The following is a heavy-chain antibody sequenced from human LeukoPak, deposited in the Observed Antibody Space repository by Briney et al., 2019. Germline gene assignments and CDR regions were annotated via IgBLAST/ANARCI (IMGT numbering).Heavy chain of an antibody. CDR3: ARDQEEDGMDV. CDR1: GGTLSSYA. CDR2: IIPILGIA. J-gene: IGHJ6*02. V-gene: IGHV1-69*04. Sequence: ASVKVSCKASGGTLSSYAISWVRQAPGQGLEWMGRIIPILGIANYAQKFQGRVTITADKSTSTAYMELSSLRSEDTAVYYCARDQEEDGMDVWGQGTTVTVSS.